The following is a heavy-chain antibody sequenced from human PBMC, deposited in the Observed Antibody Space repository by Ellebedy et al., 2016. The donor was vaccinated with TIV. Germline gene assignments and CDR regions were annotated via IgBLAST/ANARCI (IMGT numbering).Heavy chain of an antibody. Sequence: AASVKVSCKASGYTFTSYGISWVRQPPGQGLEWLGWLSAYNGNTNYAQKLQGRVTMTTDTSTSTAYMELRSLRSDDTAVYYCARDRPKLPNDSSGYYYRNAFDYWGQGTLVTVSS. D-gene: IGHD3-22*01. J-gene: IGHJ4*02. CDR1: GYTFTSYG. CDR2: LSAYNGNT. CDR3: ARDRPKLPNDSSGYYYRNAFDY. V-gene: IGHV1-18*01.